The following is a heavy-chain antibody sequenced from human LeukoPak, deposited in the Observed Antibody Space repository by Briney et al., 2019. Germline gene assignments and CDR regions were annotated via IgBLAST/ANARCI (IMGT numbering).Heavy chain of an antibody. CDR3: AKARGIQLYKGIDAFDI. Sequence: GASVKVSCKASGGTFSSYAISWVRQAPGQGLEWMGRIIPILGIANYAQKFQGRVTITADKSTSTAYMELSSLRSEDTAVYYCAKARGIQLYKGIDAFDIWGQGTMVTVSS. CDR1: GGTFSSYA. CDR2: IIPILGIA. V-gene: IGHV1-69*04. D-gene: IGHD5-18*01. J-gene: IGHJ3*02.